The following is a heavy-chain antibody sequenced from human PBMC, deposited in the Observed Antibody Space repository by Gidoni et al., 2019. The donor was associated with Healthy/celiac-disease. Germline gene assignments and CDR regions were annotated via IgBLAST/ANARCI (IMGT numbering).Heavy chain of an antibody. CDR1: GFTFSSYW. V-gene: IGHV3-7*03. Sequence: EVQLVESGGGLVQPGGSLRLSCAASGFTFSSYWMNWVRQAPGKGLEWVANIKEDGSEKYYVDSVRGRFTISRDNAKNSLYLQMNSLRAEDTAVYYCARSLGISSWGQGALVTVSS. D-gene: IGHD6-19*01. CDR3: ARSLGISS. CDR2: IKEDGSEK. J-gene: IGHJ4*02.